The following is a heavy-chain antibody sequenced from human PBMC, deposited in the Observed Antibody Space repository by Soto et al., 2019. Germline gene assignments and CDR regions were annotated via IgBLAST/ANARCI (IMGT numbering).Heavy chain of an antibody. J-gene: IGHJ6*02. CDR1: GFTFSSYS. V-gene: IGHV3-21*01. CDR2: ISSSSSYI. CDR3: AREPNIETFGELLQPYYYYYYGMDV. Sequence: PGGSLRLSCAASGFTFSSYSMNWVRQAPGKGLEWVSSISSSSSYIYYADSVKGRFTISRDNAKNSLYLQMNSLRAEDTAVYYCAREPNIETFGELLQPYYYYYYGMDVWGQGTTVPVSS. D-gene: IGHD3-10*01.